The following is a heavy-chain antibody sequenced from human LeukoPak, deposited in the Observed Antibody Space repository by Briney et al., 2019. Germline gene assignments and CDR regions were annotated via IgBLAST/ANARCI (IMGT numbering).Heavy chain of an antibody. V-gene: IGHV3-23*01. CDR3: AKGPTEGF. CDR1: GFTFSRHA. Sequence: PGGSLRLSCAASGFTFSRHAMNWVRQAPGKGLEWVSVITDAGTTYYADSVQGRFTISRDNSKNTLYLQMNSLRAEDTAVYYCAKGPTEGFWGQGSLVTVSS. J-gene: IGHJ4*02. CDR2: ITDAGTT. D-gene: IGHD1-14*01.